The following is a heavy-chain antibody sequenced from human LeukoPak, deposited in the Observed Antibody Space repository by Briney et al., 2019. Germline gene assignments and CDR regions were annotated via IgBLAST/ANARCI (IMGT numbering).Heavy chain of an antibody. CDR1: QFTFSDNT. D-gene: IGHD3-3*01. J-gene: IGHJ4*02. CDR3: ARYVYGVVTSFDY. Sequence: KPGGSLRLSCAASQFTFSDNTMNWVRRAPGKGLEWVSSISTRSDYIYYAESVKGRFTISRDNAKNSLYLQMNSLRAEDTAVYYCARYVYGVVTSFDYWGQGTLVTVSS. V-gene: IGHV3-21*01. CDR2: ISTRSDYI.